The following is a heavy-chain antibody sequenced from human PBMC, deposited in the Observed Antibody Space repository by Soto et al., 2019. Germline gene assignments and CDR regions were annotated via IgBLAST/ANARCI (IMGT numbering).Heavy chain of an antibody. V-gene: IGHV1-18*01. J-gene: IGHJ6*02. CDR3: SRDRFGDLIAAAGYYYGMDV. CDR2: ISAYNGNT. CDR1: GYTFTSYG. Sequence: QVQLVQSGAEVKKPGASVKVSCKASGYTFTSYGISWVRQAPGQGLEWMGWISAYNGNTNYAQKLQGRVTMTTDTSTSTAYMELRSLRSDDTAVYYCSRDRFGDLIAAAGYYYGMDVWGQGTTVTVSS. D-gene: IGHD6-13*01.